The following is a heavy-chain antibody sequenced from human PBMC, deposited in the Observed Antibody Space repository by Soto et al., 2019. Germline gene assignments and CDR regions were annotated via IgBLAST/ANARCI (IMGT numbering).Heavy chain of an antibody. CDR2: IIPIFGTA. V-gene: IGHV1-69*06. J-gene: IGHJ4*02. CDR1: GCTFSSYA. CDR3: AIYDFWSGNLSFDY. Sequence: SVKVSCKASGCTFSSYAISWVRQAPGQGLEWMGGIIPIFGTANSAQKFQGRVTITADKSTSTAYMELSSLRSEDTAVYYCAIYDFWSGNLSFDYWGQGTLVTVSS. D-gene: IGHD3-3*01.